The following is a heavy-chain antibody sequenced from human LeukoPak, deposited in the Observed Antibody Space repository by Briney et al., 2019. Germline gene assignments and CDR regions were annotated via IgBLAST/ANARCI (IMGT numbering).Heavy chain of an antibody. CDR3: VILTGSDY. J-gene: IGHJ4*02. D-gene: IGHD3-9*01. Sequence: GGSLRLSCAASGLTFSSYAMSWVRQAPGKGLEWVAVISCDGSNKYYADSVKGRFTISRDNSKNTLYLQMNSLRAEDTAVYYCVILTGSDYWGQGTLVTVSS. CDR2: ISCDGSNK. CDR1: GLTFSSYA. V-gene: IGHV3-30-3*01.